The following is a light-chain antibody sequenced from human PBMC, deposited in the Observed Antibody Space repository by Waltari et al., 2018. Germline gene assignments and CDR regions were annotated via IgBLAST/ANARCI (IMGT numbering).Light chain of an antibody. CDR1: RSDVGSYNL. CDR3: CSYAGSLTPCV. CDR2: EVS. V-gene: IGLV2-23*02. Sequence: QSALTQPASVSGSPGQSITISCTGTRSDVGSYNLVSWYQQFPGKAPKLMIFEVSKRPSGVSNRFSGSQSGNTASLTISGLQTEDEADYYCCSYAGSLTPCVFGTGTRVTV. J-gene: IGLJ1*01.